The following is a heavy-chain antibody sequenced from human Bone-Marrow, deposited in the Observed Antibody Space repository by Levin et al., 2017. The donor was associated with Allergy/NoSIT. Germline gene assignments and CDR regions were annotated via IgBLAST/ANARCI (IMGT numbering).Heavy chain of an antibody. CDR3: ARSGHYDRSGSYYVSAFDI. J-gene: IGHJ3*02. CDR2: INPNSDGT. V-gene: IGHV1-2*02. Sequence: GASVKVSCKASGYTFTDYHMHWVRQAPGQGLEWMGWINPNSDGTNYAQKFQGRVTMTRDTSTSTAYMELSRLTSDDTAVYYCARSGHYDRSGSYYVSAFDIWGQGTMVTVSS. CDR1: GYTFTDYH. D-gene: IGHD3-22*01.